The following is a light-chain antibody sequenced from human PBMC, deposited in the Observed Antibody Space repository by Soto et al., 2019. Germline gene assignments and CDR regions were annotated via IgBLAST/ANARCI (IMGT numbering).Light chain of an antibody. Sequence: DIVMTQSPDSLAVSLGERATINCKSSQSVLYSSHNKNYLAWYQQKPGQPPKLIIYWASTRESGVPDRFSGSGSGTDFTLTISSLQAEDVAVYYCQQYYSTPFTFGPGTKVDIK. J-gene: IGKJ3*01. CDR1: QSVLYSSHNKNY. CDR2: WAS. V-gene: IGKV4-1*01. CDR3: QQYYSTPFT.